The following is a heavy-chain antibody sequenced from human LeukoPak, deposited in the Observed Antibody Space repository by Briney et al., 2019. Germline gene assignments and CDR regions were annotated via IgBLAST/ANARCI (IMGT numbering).Heavy chain of an antibody. D-gene: IGHD5-12*01. V-gene: IGHV3-30*02. CDR2: MRYDGSYK. CDR3: AKLGYSAYDLPQYYYYMDV. J-gene: IGHJ6*03. Sequence: PGGSLRLSCAASGFTFSSYGMHWVRQAPGKGLEWVAFMRYDGSYKLYADSVKGRFAISRDNSENTLSLQMNSLRAEDTAVYYCAKLGYSAYDLPQYYYYMDVWGKGTTVTISS. CDR1: GFTFSSYG.